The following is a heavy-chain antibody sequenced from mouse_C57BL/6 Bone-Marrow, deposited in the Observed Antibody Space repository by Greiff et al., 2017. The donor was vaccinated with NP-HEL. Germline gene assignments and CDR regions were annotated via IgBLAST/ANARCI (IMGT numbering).Heavy chain of an antibody. D-gene: IGHD1-1*01. CDR3: ARDTAVVARSTYYFDY. V-gene: IGHV1-53*01. CDR2: INPRNGGI. J-gene: IGHJ2*01. Sequence: VQLQQPGTELVKPGASVKLSFTSYWMPWVKQRPGQGLEWTGNINPRNGGINYNEKFKSKATLTVDKSSSTAYMQLSSLTSEDSAVYYCARDTAVVARSTYYFDYWGKGTTLTVSS. CDR1: TSYW.